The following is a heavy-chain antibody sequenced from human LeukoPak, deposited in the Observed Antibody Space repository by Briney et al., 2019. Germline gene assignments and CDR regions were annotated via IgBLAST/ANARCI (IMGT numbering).Heavy chain of an antibody. CDR3: ARDVAAAGYPDY. Sequence: SETLSLTCAVYGGSFSGYYWSWIRQPPGKGLEWIGEINHSGSTNYNPSLKSRVTISVDTSKNQFSLKLSSVTAADTAVYYCARDVAAAGYPDYWGQGTLVTVSS. CDR1: GGSFSGYY. D-gene: IGHD6-13*01. CDR2: INHSGST. J-gene: IGHJ4*02. V-gene: IGHV4-34*01.